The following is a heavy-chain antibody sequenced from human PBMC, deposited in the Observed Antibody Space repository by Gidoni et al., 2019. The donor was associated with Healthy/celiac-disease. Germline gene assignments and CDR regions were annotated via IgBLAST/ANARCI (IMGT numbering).Heavy chain of an antibody. J-gene: IGHJ4*02. D-gene: IGHD4-17*01. Sequence: EVQLVESGGGLVQPGGSLRLSCAASGFTFSSYAMSWFRQAPGKWLEWVSAISGSGGSTYYADSVKGRFTISRDNSKNTLYLQMNSLRAEDTAVYYCAKPRKSTTVTTRFFYWGQGTLVTVSS. CDR2: ISGSGGST. V-gene: IGHV3-23*04. CDR1: GFTFSSYA. CDR3: AKPRKSTTVTTRFFY.